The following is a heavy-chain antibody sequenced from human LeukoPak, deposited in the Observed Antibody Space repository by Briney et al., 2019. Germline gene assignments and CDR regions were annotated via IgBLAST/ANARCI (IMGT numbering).Heavy chain of an antibody. CDR2: VNRDGSET. CDR1: GFTLSNHW. V-gene: IGHV3-7*03. CDR3: VRNNAMDV. D-gene: IGHD2-8*01. Sequence: GGSLRLSCEASGFTLSNHWMTWVRQVPGRGPEWVVNVNRDGSETYYLDSVKGRFTISRDNAKNSLYLQMSSLRAEDTALYYCVRNNAMDVWGQGTTVIVSS. J-gene: IGHJ6*02.